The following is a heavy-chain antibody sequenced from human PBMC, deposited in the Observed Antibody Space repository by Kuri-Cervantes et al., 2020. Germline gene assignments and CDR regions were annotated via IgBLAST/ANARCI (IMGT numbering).Heavy chain of an antibody. D-gene: IGHD4-17*01. CDR1: GFTFSSYG. J-gene: IGHJ3*02. Sequence: GESLKISCAASGFTFSSYGMHWVRQAPGKGLEWVAVISYDGSNKYYADSVKGRFTISRDNSKNTLYLQMNSLRAEDTAVYYCARDPTVTTWWDAFDIWGQGTMVTVSS. V-gene: IGHV3-30*03. CDR2: ISYDGSNK. CDR3: ARDPTVTTWWDAFDI.